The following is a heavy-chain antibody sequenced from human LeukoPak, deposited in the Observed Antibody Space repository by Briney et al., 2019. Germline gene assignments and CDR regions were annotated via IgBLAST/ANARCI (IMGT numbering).Heavy chain of an antibody. CDR2: FYYSGKT. CDR3: ASLYCTNAECGGYFDN. Sequence: SETLSLTCTVSGAPMGSYYWSWIRQTPGKGLEWIGYFYYSGKTNYNPSLKSRVTMSVNTSKNQFSLKLSSVTAADTAVYYCASLYCTNAECGGYFDNWGQGTQVTVSS. J-gene: IGHJ4*02. D-gene: IGHD2-8*01. CDR1: GAPMGSYY. V-gene: IGHV4-59*01.